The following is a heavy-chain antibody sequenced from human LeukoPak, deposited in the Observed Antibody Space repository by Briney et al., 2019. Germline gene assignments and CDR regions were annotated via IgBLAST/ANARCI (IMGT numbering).Heavy chain of an antibody. CDR3: ARGSTSDWPLDH. CDR2: IDADSGDT. V-gene: IGHV1-3*01. D-gene: IGHD6-19*01. CDR1: VDTFNDYA. Sequence: GASVKVSCKASVDTFNDYAIHWVRQAPGQRFEWMGWIDADSGDTRYSQNFQGRVTITRDTSANTVYMELSSLRSEDTAVYYCARGSTSDWPLDHWGQETLVTISS. J-gene: IGHJ4*02.